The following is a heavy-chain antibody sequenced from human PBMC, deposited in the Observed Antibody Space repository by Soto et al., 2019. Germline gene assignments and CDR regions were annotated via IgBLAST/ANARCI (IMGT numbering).Heavy chain of an antibody. V-gene: IGHV4-34*01. Sequence: QVQLQQWGAGLLKPSETLSLTCAVYGGSVNSGNYYWSWIRQPPGKGLEWIGEMSHSGGTHFNPSLTSLVTITVDTSKNQFSLKMSSVTAADTALYYCARVERGTATTVVDAFDIWGPGTLVTVSS. CDR1: GGSVNSGNYY. D-gene: IGHD1-1*01. CDR3: ARVERGTATTVVDAFDI. CDR2: MSHSGGT. J-gene: IGHJ3*02.